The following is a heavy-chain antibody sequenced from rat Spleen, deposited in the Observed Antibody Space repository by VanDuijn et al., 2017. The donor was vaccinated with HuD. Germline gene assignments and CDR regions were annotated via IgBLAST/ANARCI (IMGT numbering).Heavy chain of an antibody. CDR2: IIYDGSRT. CDR3: ARRHYGYTDYFDY. V-gene: IGHV5S10*01. J-gene: IGHJ2*01. CDR1: GFTFSDYN. Sequence: EVQLVESGGDLVQPGRSLELSCAASGFTFSDYNMAWVRQAPKKGLEWVATIIYDGSRTHYRDSVKGRFTISRDNANSILYLRMDSLRSEDTATYHCARRHYGYTDYFDYWGQGVMVTVSS. D-gene: IGHD1-9*01.